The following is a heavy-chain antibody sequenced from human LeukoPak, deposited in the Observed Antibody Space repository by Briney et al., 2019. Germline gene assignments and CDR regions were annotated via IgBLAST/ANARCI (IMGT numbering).Heavy chain of an antibody. V-gene: IGHV3-11*04. J-gene: IGHJ1*01. Sequence: SGGSLRLSCAASGFTFSDYYMSWIRQAPGKGLEWVSYISSSGSTIYYADSVKGRFTISGDNAKNSLYLQMNSLRAEDTAVYYCARDMTTYYYDSSGPIFQHWGQGTLVTVSS. D-gene: IGHD3-22*01. CDR2: ISSSGSTI. CDR1: GFTFSDYY. CDR3: ARDMTTYYYDSSGPIFQH.